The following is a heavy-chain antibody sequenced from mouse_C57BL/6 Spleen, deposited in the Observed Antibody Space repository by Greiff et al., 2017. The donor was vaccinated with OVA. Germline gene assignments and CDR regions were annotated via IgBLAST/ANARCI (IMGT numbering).Heavy chain of an antibody. CDR2: IHPSDSDT. V-gene: IGHV1-74*01. J-gene: IGHJ3*01. D-gene: IGHD1-1*01. Sequence: VQLQQPGAELVKPGASVKVSCKASGYTFTSYWMHWVKQRPGQGLEWIGRIHPSDSDTNYNQKFKGKATLTVDKSSSTAYMQLSSLTSEDSAVYYCALSSGYYGSSYDAYWGQGTLVTVSA. CDR1: GYTFTSYW. CDR3: ALSSGYYGSSYDAY.